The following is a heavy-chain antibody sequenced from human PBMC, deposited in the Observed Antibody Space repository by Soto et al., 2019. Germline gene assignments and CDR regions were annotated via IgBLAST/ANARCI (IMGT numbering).Heavy chain of an antibody. V-gene: IGHV4-39*01. J-gene: IGHJ6*02. D-gene: IGHD2-21*01. CDR2: IYYSGST. CDR3: ARRSTIVVMDG. CDR1: GGSISSSSYY. Sequence: PSETLSLTCTVSGGSISSSSYYWGWIRQPPGKGLEWIGSIYYSGSTYYNPSLKSRVTISVDTSKNQFSLKLSSVTAADTAVYFCARRSTIVVMDGWGQGSTVTV.